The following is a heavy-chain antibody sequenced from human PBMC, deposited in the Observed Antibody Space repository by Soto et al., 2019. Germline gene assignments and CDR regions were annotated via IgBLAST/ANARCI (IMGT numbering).Heavy chain of an antibody. CDR1: GDSISSSNYY. CDR3: ASYELSTAYFPQFLFDY. CDR2: VYYTGST. Sequence: QLQLQESGPRLVKPSETLSLTCSVSGDSISSSNYYWGWIRQPPGKGLEWNGSVYYTGSTYYNPSPKGRVSMSLDMSKNRLSLPLTSLTAADTAVYYCASYELSTAYFPQFLFDYWGQGTLVAVSA. J-gene: IGHJ4*02. D-gene: IGHD3-9*01. V-gene: IGHV4-39*02.